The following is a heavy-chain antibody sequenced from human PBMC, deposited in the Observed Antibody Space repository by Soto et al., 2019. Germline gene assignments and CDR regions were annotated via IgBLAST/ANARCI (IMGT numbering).Heavy chain of an antibody. V-gene: IGHV3-21*01. CDR1: GFTFSSYS. CDR3: ARDASRDSSARGWFDP. CDR2: ISSSSSYI. J-gene: IGHJ5*02. D-gene: IGHD6-13*01. Sequence: GGSLRLSCAASGFTFSSYSMNWVRQAPGKGLEWVSSISSSSSYIYYADSVKGRFTISRDNAKNSLYLQMNSLRAEDTAVYYCARDASRDSSARGWFDPWGPGTLVTVSS.